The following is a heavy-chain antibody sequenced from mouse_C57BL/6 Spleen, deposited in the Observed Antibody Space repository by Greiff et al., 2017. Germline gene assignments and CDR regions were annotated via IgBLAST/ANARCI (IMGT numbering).Heavy chain of an antibody. CDR2: ISSGSSTI. V-gene: IGHV5-17*01. J-gene: IGHJ1*03. D-gene: IGHD2-5*01. Sequence: EVKLMESGGGLVKPGGSLKLSCAASGFTFSDYGMHWVRQAPEKGLEWVAYISSGSSTIYYADTVKGRFTISRDNAKNTLFLQMTSLRSEDTAMYYCAIYSNPSYWYFDVWGTGTTVTVSS. CDR1: GFTFSDYG. CDR3: AIYSNPSYWYFDV.